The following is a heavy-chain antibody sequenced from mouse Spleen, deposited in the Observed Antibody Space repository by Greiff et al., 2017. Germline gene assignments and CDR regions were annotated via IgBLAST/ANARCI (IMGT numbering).Heavy chain of an antibody. V-gene: IGHV5-16*01. CDR2: INYDGSST. CDR1: GFTFSDYY. D-gene: IGHD2-3*01. Sequence: EVHLVESEGGLVQPGSSMKLSCTASGFTFSDYYMAWVRQVPEKGLEWVANINYDGSSTYYLDSLKSRFIISRDNAKNILYLQMSSLKSEDTATYYCARDGGYYLFYFDYWGQGTTLTVSS. CDR3: ARDGGYYLFYFDY. J-gene: IGHJ2*01.